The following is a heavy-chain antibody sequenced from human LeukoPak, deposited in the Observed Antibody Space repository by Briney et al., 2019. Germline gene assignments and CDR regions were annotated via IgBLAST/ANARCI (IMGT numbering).Heavy chain of an antibody. V-gene: IGHV3-23*01. D-gene: IGHD7-27*01. CDR1: GFIFSDHY. Sequence: PGGSLRLSCAASGFIFSDHYMDWVRQAPGKGLEWVSAISGSGGSTYYADSVKGRFTISRDNSKNTLYLQMNSLRAEDTAVYYCAKESKLGSFDYWGQGTLVTVSS. CDR2: ISGSGGST. J-gene: IGHJ4*02. CDR3: AKESKLGSFDY.